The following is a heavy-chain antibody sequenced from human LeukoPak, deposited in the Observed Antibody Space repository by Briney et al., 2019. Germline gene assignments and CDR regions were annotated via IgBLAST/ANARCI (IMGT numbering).Heavy chain of an antibody. D-gene: IGHD5-18*01. CDR1: GFTFSSYA. CDR2: ISSNGGST. J-gene: IGHJ4*02. V-gene: IGHV3-64D*06. Sequence: GGSLRLSCSASGFTFSSYAMHWVRQAPGKGLEYVSAISSNGGSTYYADSVKGRFTISRDNSKNTLYLQMSSLRAEDTAVYYYVKAPGYSYGAPYFDYWGQGTLVTVSS. CDR3: VKAPGYSYGAPYFDY.